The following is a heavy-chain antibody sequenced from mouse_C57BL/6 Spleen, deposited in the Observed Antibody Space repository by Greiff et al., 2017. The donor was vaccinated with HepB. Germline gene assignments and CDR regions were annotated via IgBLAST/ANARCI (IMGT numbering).Heavy chain of an antibody. V-gene: IGHV1-4*01. CDR1: GYTFPSFT. Sequence: QVHVKQSGAGLARPGASVKIFCKAPGYTFPSFTMYWVKQRPGQGLEWIGYINPSSGYTKYNQKFKDTATLTADKSSSTAYMQLSSLTSEDSAGYCCARGVSSHWIAYWGQGTLVTVSA. CDR2: INPSSGYT. D-gene: IGHD1-1*01. CDR3: ARGVSSHWIAY. J-gene: IGHJ3*01.